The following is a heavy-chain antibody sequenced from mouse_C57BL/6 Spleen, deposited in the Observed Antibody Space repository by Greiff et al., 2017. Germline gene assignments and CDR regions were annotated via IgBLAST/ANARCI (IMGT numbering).Heavy chain of an antibody. D-gene: IGHD1-1*01. CDR2: IDPETGGT. CDR1: GYTFTDYE. Sequence: QVQLQQSGAELVRPGASVTLSCKASGYTFTDYEMHWVKQTPVHGLEWIGAIDPETGGTAYNQKFKGKAILTADKSSSTAYMQLSSLTSADSAVYYCTRKLLYFDYWGQGTTLTVSS. CDR3: TRKLLYFDY. V-gene: IGHV1-15*01. J-gene: IGHJ2*01.